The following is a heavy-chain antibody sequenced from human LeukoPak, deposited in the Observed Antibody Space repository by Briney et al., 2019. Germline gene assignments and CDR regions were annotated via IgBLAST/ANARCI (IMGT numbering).Heavy chain of an antibody. CDR3: ARVRVPASGPHAFDI. CDR1: GYTFTGYY. D-gene: IGHD2-2*01. Sequence: ASVKVSCKASGYTFTGYYMHWVRQAPGQGLEWMGWINPNSGGTNYAQKFQGRVTMTRDTSISTAYMELSRLRSDDTAVYYCARVRVPASGPHAFDIWGQGTMVTVSS. J-gene: IGHJ3*02. CDR2: INPNSGGT. V-gene: IGHV1-2*02.